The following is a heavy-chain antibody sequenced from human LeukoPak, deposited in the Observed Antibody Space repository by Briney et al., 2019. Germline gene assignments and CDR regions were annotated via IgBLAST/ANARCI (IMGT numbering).Heavy chain of an antibody. V-gene: IGHV4-59*08. CDR2: IHYTGST. Sequence: PSETLSLTCTVSGGSIGPNYCSWIRQPPGKGLEWIGYIHYTGSTKYNPSLKSRVTISVDTSKNQFSLKLSSVTAADTAVYYCARLDCSGGSCYSLDYYYGMDVWGQGTTVTVSS. CDR1: GGSIGPNY. D-gene: IGHD2-15*01. CDR3: ARLDCSGGSCYSLDYYYGMDV. J-gene: IGHJ6*02.